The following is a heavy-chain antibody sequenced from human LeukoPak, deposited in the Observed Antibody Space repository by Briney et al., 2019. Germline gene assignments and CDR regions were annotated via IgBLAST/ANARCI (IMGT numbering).Heavy chain of an antibody. CDR2: ISAYNGNT. CDR1: GYTFTSYG. V-gene: IGHV1-18*01. D-gene: IGHD3-22*01. CDR3: ARGHYYDSSGYYRPCDY. Sequence: GASVKVSCKASGYTFTSYGISWVRQAPGQGLEWMGWISAYNGNTNYAQNFQGRVTMTTDTSTSTAYMELRSLSSDDTAVYYCARGHYYDSSGYYRPCDYWGQGTLVTVSS. J-gene: IGHJ4*02.